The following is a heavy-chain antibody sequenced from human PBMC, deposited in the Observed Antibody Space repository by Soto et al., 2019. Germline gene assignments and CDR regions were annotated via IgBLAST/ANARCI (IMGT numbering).Heavy chain of an antibody. CDR1: GFTFSSYD. Sequence: EVQLAESGGGMVQPGGSLRLSCVASGFTFSSYDMHWVRQAPGKGLEYVSSISSNGGTTYYGNSVNGRFTISRDNSKNTLYLQMGSLRDEDMAVYYCVRRVSGNYDYWGQGTLVTVSS. CDR2: ISSNGGTT. CDR3: VRRVSGNYDY. V-gene: IGHV3-64*01. D-gene: IGHD1-7*01. J-gene: IGHJ4*02.